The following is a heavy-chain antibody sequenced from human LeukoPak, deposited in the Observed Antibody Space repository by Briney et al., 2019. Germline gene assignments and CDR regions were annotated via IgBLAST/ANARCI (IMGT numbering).Heavy chain of an antibody. D-gene: IGHD2-2*01. CDR3: ASSEVYCSSTSCHDDAFDI. Sequence: PSETLSLTCAVYGGSFSGYYWSWIRQPPGKGLEWIGEINHSGSTNYNPSLKSRVTISVDTSKNQFSLKLSSVTAADTAVYYCASSEVYCSSTSCHDDAFDIWGQGTMVTVSS. V-gene: IGHV4-34*01. CDR1: GGSFSGYY. J-gene: IGHJ3*02. CDR2: INHSGST.